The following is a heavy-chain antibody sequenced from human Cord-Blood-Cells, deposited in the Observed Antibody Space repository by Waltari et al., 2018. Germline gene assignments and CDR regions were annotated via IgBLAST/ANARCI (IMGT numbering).Heavy chain of an antibody. CDR2: FYYSGRT. Sequence: QLQLQESGPGLVKPSETLSLTYTASGGSISSSSYYWGWIRQPPGKGLEWMGSFYYSGRTYYNPSPKSRVIISVDTSKNQFSLKLSSVTAADTAVYYCARLDDGYCSSTSCYTFDYWGQGTLVTVSS. D-gene: IGHD2-2*02. J-gene: IGHJ4*02. CDR1: GGSISSSSYY. CDR3: ARLDDGYCSSTSCYTFDY. V-gene: IGHV4-39*01.